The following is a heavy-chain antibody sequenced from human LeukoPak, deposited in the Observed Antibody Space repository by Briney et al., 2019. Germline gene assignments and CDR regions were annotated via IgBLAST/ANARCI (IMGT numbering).Heavy chain of an antibody. J-gene: IGHJ6*02. CDR3: ARVAASLGGYYYYGMDV. V-gene: IGHV1-69*04. D-gene: IGHD1-26*01. CDR1: GGTFSSYA. CDR2: IIPILGIA. Sequence: ASVKVSCKASGGTFSSYAISWVRQAPGQGLEWMGRIIPILGIANYAQKFQGRVTITADKSTSTAYMELSSLRSEDTAVYYCARVAASLGGYYYYGMDVWGQGTTVTVSS.